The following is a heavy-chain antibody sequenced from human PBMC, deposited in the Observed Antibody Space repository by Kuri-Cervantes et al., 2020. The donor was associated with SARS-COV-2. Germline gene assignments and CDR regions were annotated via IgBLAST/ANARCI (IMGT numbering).Heavy chain of an antibody. CDR1: GFTFSSYS. Sequence: GGSLRLSCAASGFTFSSYSMNWVRQAPGKGLEWVSYISSSSSTIYYADSVKGRFTISRDNSKNTLYLQMNSLRAEDTAVYYCAKGGNYYGSGFGYWGQGTLVTVSS. D-gene: IGHD3-10*01. CDR2: ISSSSSTI. J-gene: IGHJ4*02. V-gene: IGHV3-48*01. CDR3: AKGGNYYGSGFGY.